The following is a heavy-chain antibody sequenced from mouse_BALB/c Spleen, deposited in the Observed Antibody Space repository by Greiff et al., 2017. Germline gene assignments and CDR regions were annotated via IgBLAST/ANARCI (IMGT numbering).Heavy chain of an antibody. CDR3: AREGGNYGAMDY. CDR2: ISSGGSYT. CDR1: GFTFSSYA. Sequence: EVQRVESGGGLVKPGGSLKLSCAASGFTFSSYAMSWVRQSPEKRLEWVAEISSGGSYTYYPDTVTGRFTISRDNAKNTLYLEMSSLRSEDTAMYYCAREGGNYGAMDYWGQGTSVTVSS. D-gene: IGHD2-1*01. V-gene: IGHV5-9-4*01. J-gene: IGHJ4*01.